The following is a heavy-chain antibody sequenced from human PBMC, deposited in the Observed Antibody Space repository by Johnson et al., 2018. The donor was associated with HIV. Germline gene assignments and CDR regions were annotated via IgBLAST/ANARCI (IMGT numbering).Heavy chain of an antibody. Sequence: VQLVESGGGVARPGGPLRVSCAASEFTFSSYAMSWVRQAPGKGLEWVSGISGSGGSTDYADSVKGRFTISRDNSKNSLYLQMNSLRAEDTAVYYCARDDTGYSSSFDAFDVWGQGTMVTVSS. CDR2: ISGSGGST. D-gene: IGHD6-13*01. CDR3: ARDDTGYSSSFDAFDV. J-gene: IGHJ3*01. V-gene: IGHV3-23*04. CDR1: EFTFSSYA.